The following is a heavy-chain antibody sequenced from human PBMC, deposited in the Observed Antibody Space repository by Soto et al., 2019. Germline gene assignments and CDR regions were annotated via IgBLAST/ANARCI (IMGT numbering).Heavy chain of an antibody. CDR1: GGSISTRSYY. CDR2: IYYTGST. Sequence: QLQLQESGPGLVKPSETLSLTCTVSGGSISTRSYYWGWIRQPPGKGLERIGSIYYTGSTHYNPSLKSRVARSVDRSKNQFSLKLTSVTAADTAVYYCARPPSHHSYGMDVWGQGTTVTVSS. J-gene: IGHJ6*02. V-gene: IGHV4-39*01. CDR3: ARPPSHHSYGMDV.